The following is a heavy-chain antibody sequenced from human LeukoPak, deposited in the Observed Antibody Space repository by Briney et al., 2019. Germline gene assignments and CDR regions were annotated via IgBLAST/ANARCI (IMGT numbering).Heavy chain of an antibody. D-gene: IGHD6-13*01. CDR3: ARDSDSYSSSWYFYYYYGMDV. V-gene: IGHV3-30*04. CDR1: GFTFSSYA. J-gene: IGHJ6*04. Sequence: PGRSLRLSCAASGFTFSSYAMHWVRQAPGKGLEWVAVISYDGSNKYYADSVKGRFTISRDNSKNTLYLQMNSLRAEDTAVYYCARDSDSYSSSWYFYYYYGMDVWGKGTTVTVSS. CDR2: ISYDGSNK.